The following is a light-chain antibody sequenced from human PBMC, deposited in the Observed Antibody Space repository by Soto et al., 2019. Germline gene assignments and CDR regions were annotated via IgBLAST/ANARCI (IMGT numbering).Light chain of an antibody. Sequence: DIVMTQSPDSLAVSLGERATINCKSSQSVLYSSNNKNYLAWYQQKPGQPPKLLIYWASTRESGVPDRFSGSGSGTDFTLTISSLQAEDVAVSYCQQYYSTRTFGQGTKVEIK. V-gene: IGKV4-1*01. J-gene: IGKJ1*01. CDR2: WAS. CDR3: QQYYSTRT. CDR1: QSVLYSSNNKNY.